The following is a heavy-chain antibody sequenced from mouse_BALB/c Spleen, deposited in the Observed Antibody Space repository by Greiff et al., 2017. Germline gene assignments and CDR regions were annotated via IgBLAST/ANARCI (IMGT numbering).Heavy chain of an antibody. CDR2: IYPGNVNT. CDR3: ARIYYGYDGDAMDY. Sequence: QVQLQQSGPELVKPGASVRISCKASGYTFTSYYIHWVKQRPGQGLEWIGWIYPGNVNTKYNEKFKGKATLTADKSSSTAYMQLSSLTSEDSTVYFCARIYYGYDGDAMDYWGQGTSVTVSS. V-gene: IGHV1S56*01. D-gene: IGHD2-2*01. CDR1: GYTFTSYY. J-gene: IGHJ4*01.